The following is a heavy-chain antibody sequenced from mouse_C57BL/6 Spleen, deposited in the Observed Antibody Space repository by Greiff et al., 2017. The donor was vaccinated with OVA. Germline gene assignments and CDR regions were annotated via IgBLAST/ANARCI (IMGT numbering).Heavy chain of an antibody. CDR2: IYPGDGDT. CDR1: GYAFSSSW. CDR3: AREALTTRYFDV. D-gene: IGHD1-1*01. J-gene: IGHJ1*03. V-gene: IGHV1-82*01. Sequence: QVQLQQSGPELVKPGASVKISCKASGYAFSSSWMNWVKQRPGKGLEWIGRIYPGDGDTNYNGKFKGKATLTADKSSSTAYMQLSSLTSEDSAVYFCAREALTTRYFDVWGTGTTVTVSS.